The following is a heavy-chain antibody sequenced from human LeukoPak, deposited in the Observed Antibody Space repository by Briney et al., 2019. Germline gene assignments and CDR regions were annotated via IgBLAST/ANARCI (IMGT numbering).Heavy chain of an antibody. Sequence: GGSLRLSRAASGFTSSSYAMHWVRQAPGKGLEWVAVISYDGSNKYYADSVKGRFTISRDNSKNTLYLQMNSLRAEDTAVYYCAREGGSSSLDYWGQGTLVTVSS. CDR3: AREGGSSSLDY. D-gene: IGHD6-13*01. CDR2: ISYDGSNK. V-gene: IGHV3-30-3*01. CDR1: GFTSSSYA. J-gene: IGHJ4*02.